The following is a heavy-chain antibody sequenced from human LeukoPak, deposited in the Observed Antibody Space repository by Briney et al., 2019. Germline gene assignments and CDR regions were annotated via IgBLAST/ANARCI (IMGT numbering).Heavy chain of an antibody. D-gene: IGHD3-16*01. J-gene: IGHJ4*02. Sequence: GGSLRLSCAASGFTFRSFAMHWVRQAPGKGLEWVAIISHDGSDKYYADSVKGRFTISRDNSKNTLHLQMNSLRAEDTAVYYCVQRGGLDYWGQRTLVTVSS. CDR2: ISHDGSDK. V-gene: IGHV3-30*04. CDR1: GFTFRSFA. CDR3: VQRGGLDY.